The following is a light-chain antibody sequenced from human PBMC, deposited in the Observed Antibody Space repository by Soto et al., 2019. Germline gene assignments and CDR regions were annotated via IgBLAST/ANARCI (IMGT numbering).Light chain of an antibody. Sequence: EIVLTQSPGTLSLSPGERATLSCRASQSVTSSYLAWYQLKPGQAPRLVIYGASSRATGIPDRFSGSGSGTDFPLTISRLEPEDFAVYSCQQYSSSPWTFGQGTKVEIK. CDR2: GAS. J-gene: IGKJ1*01. CDR3: QQYSSSPWT. V-gene: IGKV3-20*01. CDR1: QSVTSSY.